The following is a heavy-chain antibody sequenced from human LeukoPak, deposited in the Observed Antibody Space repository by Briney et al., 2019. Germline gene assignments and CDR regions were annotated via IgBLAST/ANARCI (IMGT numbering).Heavy chain of an antibody. CDR2: IYYSGST. Sequence: WVRQAPGKGLEWIGSIYYSGSTYYNPSLKSRVTISVDTSKNQFSLKLSSVTAADTAVYYCARDGFDDILTGYYNGIDYWGQGTLVTVSS. V-gene: IGHV4-39*07. J-gene: IGHJ4*02. D-gene: IGHD3-9*01. CDR3: ARDGFDDILTGYYNGIDY.